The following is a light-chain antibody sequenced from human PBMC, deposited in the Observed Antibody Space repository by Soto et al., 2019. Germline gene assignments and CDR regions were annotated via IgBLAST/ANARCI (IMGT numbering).Light chain of an antibody. CDR1: QTISSW. CDR2: KAS. V-gene: IGKV1-5*03. CDR3: QQYNIYPWT. J-gene: IGKJ1*01. Sequence: DIQMTQSPSTLSASVGDRVTITCRASQTISSWLAWYQQKPGKAPKLLIYKASSLESGVSSRFSGSGSGTEFTLTISSLQSDDFSTYYCQQYNIYPWTFGQGTRVEI.